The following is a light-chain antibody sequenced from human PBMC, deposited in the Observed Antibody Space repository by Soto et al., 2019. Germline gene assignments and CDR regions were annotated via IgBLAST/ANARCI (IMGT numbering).Light chain of an antibody. V-gene: IGLV2-8*01. CDR2: EVS. CDR3: SSYAGSNNLV. CDR1: SSDVGGYRY. Sequence: QSALTQPPSAPGSPGQSVTISCTGTSSDVGGYRYVSWYQQHPGKAPKLMIYEVSKRPSGVPDRFSGSKSGNTASLTVSGLQGEDEADYYCSSYAGSNNLVFGGGTQLTVL. J-gene: IGLJ2*01.